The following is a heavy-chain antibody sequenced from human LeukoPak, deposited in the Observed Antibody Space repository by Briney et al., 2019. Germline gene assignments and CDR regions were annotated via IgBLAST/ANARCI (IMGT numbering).Heavy chain of an antibody. Sequence: GGSLRLSCAASGFTFRTFWMSWVRQAPGKGLEWVANIRQDGSEKDYVDSVKGRFTISRDNAKNSLYLQMNSLRAEDTAVYYCARVHTILYDFWSGYPDYWGQGTLVTVSS. CDR2: IRQDGSEK. D-gene: IGHD3-3*01. CDR1: GFTFRTFW. J-gene: IGHJ4*02. V-gene: IGHV3-7*01. CDR3: ARVHTILYDFWSGYPDY.